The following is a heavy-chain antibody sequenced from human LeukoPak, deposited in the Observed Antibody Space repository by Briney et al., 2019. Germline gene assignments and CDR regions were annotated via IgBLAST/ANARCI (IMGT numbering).Heavy chain of an antibody. V-gene: IGHV3-11*05. CDR3: ARAYGSGYGMDV. CDR2: ISSSSSYT. D-gene: IGHD3-10*01. CDR1: GFTFSDYY. Sequence: GGSLRLSCAASGFTFSDYYTSWIRQAPGKGLEWVSYISSSSSYTNYADSVKGRFTISRDNAKNSLYLQMNSPRAEDTAVYYCARAYGSGYGMDVWGQGTTVTVSS. J-gene: IGHJ6*02.